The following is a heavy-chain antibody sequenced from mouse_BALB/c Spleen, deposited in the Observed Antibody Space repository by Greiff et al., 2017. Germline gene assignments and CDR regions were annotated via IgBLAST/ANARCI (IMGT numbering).Heavy chain of an antibody. D-gene: IGHD3-1*01. CDR2: VNPYNGGT. Sequence: EVQLQQSGPELVKPGASVKMSCKASGYTFTDYYMDWVKQSHGESFEWIGRVNPYNGGTSYNQKFKGKATLTVDNSSSTAYMQLSSLTSVDSAVYCCARESSGLCDYWGQGTTLTVSS. V-gene: IGHV1-19*01. CDR3: ARESSGLCDY. J-gene: IGHJ2*01. CDR1: GYTFTDYY.